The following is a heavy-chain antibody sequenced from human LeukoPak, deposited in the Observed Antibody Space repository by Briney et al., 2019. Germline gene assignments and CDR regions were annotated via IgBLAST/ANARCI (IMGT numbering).Heavy chain of an antibody. V-gene: IGHV4-59*01. D-gene: IGHD6-13*01. CDR2: IYYSGSP. CDR3: ARVWSGYSSSWYSSAFDV. J-gene: IGHJ3*01. Sequence: PSETLSLTCTVSGGSISGYYWTWIRQPPGKGLEWIGYIYYSGSPDYNPSLKSRVTISVDTSNNQFSLKLSSVTAADTAVYYCARVWSGYSSSWYSSAFDVWGQGTMVTVSS. CDR1: GGSISGYY.